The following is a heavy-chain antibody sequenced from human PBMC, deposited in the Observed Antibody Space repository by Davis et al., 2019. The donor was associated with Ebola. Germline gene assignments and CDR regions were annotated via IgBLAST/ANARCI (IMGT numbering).Heavy chain of an antibody. D-gene: IGHD2-15*01. CDR3: ARDSSDGRAHYYYSYSYAMDV. Sequence: ASVKVSCKASGYTFTTYGITWVRQAPGQGLEWMGWISAYNGNTIYSEQFQGRVTMTTDRSTSTAYMELGSLRSDDTALYYCARDSSDGRAHYYYSYSYAMDVWGQGTTVTVSS. CDR2: ISAYNGNT. J-gene: IGHJ6*02. CDR1: GYTFTTYG. V-gene: IGHV1-18*01.